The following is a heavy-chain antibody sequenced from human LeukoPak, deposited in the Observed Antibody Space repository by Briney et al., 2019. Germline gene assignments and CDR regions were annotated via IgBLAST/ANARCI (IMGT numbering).Heavy chain of an antibody. D-gene: IGHD3-22*01. CDR3: ARSTSGSGSHFDY. Sequence: GASLLISCKGAGYSFTSYWIGWVRQLPGKGLEWMGIIYPGDSDTRYSPSFQGQVTISADKSISTAYLQWSSLKASDTAMYYCARSTSGSGSHFDYWGQGTLVTVSS. CDR2: IYPGDSDT. V-gene: IGHV5-51*01. J-gene: IGHJ4*02. CDR1: GYSFTSYW.